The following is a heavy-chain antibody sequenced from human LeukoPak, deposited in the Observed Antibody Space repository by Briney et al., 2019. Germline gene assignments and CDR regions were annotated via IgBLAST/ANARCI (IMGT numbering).Heavy chain of an antibody. CDR1: GGSISSYY. CDR3: ARGGNYDSTYYMDV. J-gene: IGHJ6*03. V-gene: IGHV4-59*06. CDR2: IYYSGST. D-gene: IGHD3-3*01. Sequence: SATLSLTCNVSGGSISSYYWSWIRQPPGKGLEWIGYIYYSGSTYYNPSLKSRVTISVDTSKNQFSLKLSSVTAADTAVYYCARGGNYDSTYYMDVWGKGTTVTVSS.